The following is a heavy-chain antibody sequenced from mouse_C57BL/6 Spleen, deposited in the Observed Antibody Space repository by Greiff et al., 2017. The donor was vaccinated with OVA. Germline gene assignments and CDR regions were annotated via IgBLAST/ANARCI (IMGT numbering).Heavy chain of an antibody. CDR1: GFTFSSYA. J-gene: IGHJ2*01. D-gene: IGHD1-1*01. CDR2: ISDGGSYT. CDR3: ARGYGSGFDY. V-gene: IGHV5-4*03. Sequence: EVKLVESGGGLVKPGGSLKLSCAASGFTFSSYAMSWVRQTPEKRLEWVATISDGGSYTYYPDNVKGRFTISRDNAKNNLYLQMSHLKSEDTAMYYCARGYGSGFDYWGQGTTLTVSS.